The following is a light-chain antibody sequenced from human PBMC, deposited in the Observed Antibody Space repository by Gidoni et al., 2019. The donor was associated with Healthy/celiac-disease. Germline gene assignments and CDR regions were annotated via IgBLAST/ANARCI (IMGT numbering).Light chain of an antibody. CDR2: EVS. V-gene: IGLV2-23*02. Sequence: QSALTQPASVSGSPGQSITISCTGTSSDVGSYNLVSWYQQHPGKAPKLMIYEVSKRPSGVSNRFSGSKSGNTASRTISGLQAEDEADYYCCSYAGSSPWVFGGGTKLTVL. J-gene: IGLJ3*02. CDR3: CSYAGSSPWV. CDR1: SSDVGSYNL.